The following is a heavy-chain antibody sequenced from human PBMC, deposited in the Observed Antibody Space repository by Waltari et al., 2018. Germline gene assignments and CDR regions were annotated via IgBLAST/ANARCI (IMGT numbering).Heavy chain of an antibody. D-gene: IGHD2-21*01. J-gene: IGHJ5*02. CDR1: GYTFINYE. CDR3: ARGRDVFANFDYNWFDP. CDR2: VNPNKGAT. V-gene: IGHV1-8*02. Sequence: QVQLVQSGAEVLRPGASVKVSCQASGYTFINYEINWVRQAAGQGLEWMGVVNPNKGATAYAQKFQGRITMTWDTSISTAYMEMSNLRSDDTAVLYCARGRDVFANFDYNWFDPWGQGTLVTVSS.